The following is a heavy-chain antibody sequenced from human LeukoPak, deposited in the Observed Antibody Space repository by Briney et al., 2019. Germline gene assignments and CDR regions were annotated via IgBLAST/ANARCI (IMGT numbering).Heavy chain of an antibody. J-gene: IGHJ3*02. CDR2: INTNTGNP. V-gene: IGHV7-4-1*02. Sequence: ASVKVSCKASGYTFTSYAMNWVRQAPGQGLEWMGWINTNTGNPTYGQGFTGRFVFSLDTSVSTAYLQISSLKAEDTAVYYCASGLSDYYDSSGYYYPDAFDIWGQGTMVTVSS. D-gene: IGHD3-22*01. CDR1: GYTFTSYA. CDR3: ASGLSDYYDSSGYYYPDAFDI.